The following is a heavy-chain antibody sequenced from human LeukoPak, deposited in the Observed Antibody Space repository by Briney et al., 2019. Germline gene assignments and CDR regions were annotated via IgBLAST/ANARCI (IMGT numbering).Heavy chain of an antibody. CDR2: IYYSGST. CDR1: GGSISSGDYY. V-gene: IGHV4-30-4*08. Sequence: SQTLSLTCTVSGGSISSGDYYWSWIRQPPGKGLEWIGYIYYSGSTYYNPSLKSRVTISVDTSKNQFSLKLSSVTAADTAVYYCARQGVVSTTFDYWGQGTLVTVSS. J-gene: IGHJ4*02. D-gene: IGHD3-3*01. CDR3: ARQGVVSTTFDY.